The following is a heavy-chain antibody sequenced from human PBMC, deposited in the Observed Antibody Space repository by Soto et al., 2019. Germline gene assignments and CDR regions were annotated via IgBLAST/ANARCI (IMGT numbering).Heavy chain of an antibody. Sequence: QVQLVESGGSVVQPGKSLRLSCAASGFTFSNYGMHWVRQAPGKGLEWLALIWFDGSNKFYADSVKGRFTISRDTSKNTLYQQMNSLRAEDTAIYYCARDLSGPLDCCGQGTLVTVSS. CDR1: GFTFSNYG. CDR3: ARDLSGPLDC. CDR2: IWFDGSNK. D-gene: IGHD3-16*02. J-gene: IGHJ4*02. V-gene: IGHV3-33*01.